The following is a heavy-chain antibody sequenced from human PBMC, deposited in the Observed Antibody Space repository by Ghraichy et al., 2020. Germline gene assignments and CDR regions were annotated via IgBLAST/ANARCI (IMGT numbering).Heavy chain of an antibody. CDR2: ISGSGGST. V-gene: IGHV3-23*01. CDR3: TSFNGVVVWAWEA. D-gene: IGHD3-3*01. J-gene: IGHJ4*02. CDR1: ELTFSNHA. Sequence: GGSLRLSCEASELTFSNHAMSWVRQAPGKGLEWVSGISGSGGSTFYADSVKGRFTISRDNSKNTLYLELSSLRAEDTAVYYCTSFNGVVVWAWEAWGQGTLVSVSS.